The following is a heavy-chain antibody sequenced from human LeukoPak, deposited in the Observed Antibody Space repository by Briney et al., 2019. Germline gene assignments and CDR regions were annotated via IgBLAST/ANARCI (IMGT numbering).Heavy chain of an antibody. D-gene: IGHD2-2*02. CDR3: ARDNIVVVSAAIPRSGWFDP. V-gene: IGHV3-33*01. J-gene: IGHJ5*02. Sequence: PGRSLRLSCAASGFTFSSYGMHWVRQAPGKGLEWVAVIWYDGSNKYYADSVKGRFTISRDNSKNTLYLQMNSLRAEDTAVYYCARDNIVVVSAAIPRSGWFDPWGQGTLVTVSS. CDR1: GFTFSSYG. CDR2: IWYDGSNK.